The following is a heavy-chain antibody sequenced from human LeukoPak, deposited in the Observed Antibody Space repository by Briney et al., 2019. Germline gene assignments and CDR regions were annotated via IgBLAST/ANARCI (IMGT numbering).Heavy chain of an antibody. CDR2: IYWNDDK. CDR1: GFSLSTSGVG. CDR3: AHRPRTLGIFDY. Sequence: SGPTLVKPTQTLTLTCTFSGFSLSTSGVGVGLIRQPPEKALEWLALIYWNDDKRYSPSLKSRLTITKDTSKNQVVLAMTNMDPVDTATYYCAHRPRTLGIFDYWGQGTLVTVSS. D-gene: IGHD7-27*01. V-gene: IGHV2-5*01. J-gene: IGHJ4*02.